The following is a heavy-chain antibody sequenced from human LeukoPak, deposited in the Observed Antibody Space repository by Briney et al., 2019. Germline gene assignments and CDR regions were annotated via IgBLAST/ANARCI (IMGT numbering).Heavy chain of an antibody. Sequence: PGGSLRLSLAASGFIFSSYSRNWVGQAPGRGLEWVSFRSSSSCSKYYADSVKGRFTISRDNAKNSLDLQMNSLGAEDTAVYYCARGRTDYDFWSGYLFDYWGQGTLVTVSS. J-gene: IGHJ4*02. CDR3: ARGRTDYDFWSGYLFDY. D-gene: IGHD3-3*01. CDR1: GFIFSSYS. V-gene: IGHV3-21*01. CDR2: RSSSSCSK.